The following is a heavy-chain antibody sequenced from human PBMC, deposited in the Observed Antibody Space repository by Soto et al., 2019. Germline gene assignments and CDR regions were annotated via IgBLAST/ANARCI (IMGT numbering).Heavy chain of an antibody. V-gene: IGHV3-30*19. CDR3: ARNPRGKDGMDV. Sequence: QVQLEESGGGVVQPGRSLRLSCAASGFTFSSYGMHWVRQAPGKGLEWVAVIWYDGSNKYYADSVKGRFTISRDNSKNTLYLQMNSLRAEDTAVYYCARNPRGKDGMDVWGQGTTVTVSS. J-gene: IGHJ6*02. D-gene: IGHD3-16*01. CDR1: GFTFSSYG. CDR2: IWYDGSNK.